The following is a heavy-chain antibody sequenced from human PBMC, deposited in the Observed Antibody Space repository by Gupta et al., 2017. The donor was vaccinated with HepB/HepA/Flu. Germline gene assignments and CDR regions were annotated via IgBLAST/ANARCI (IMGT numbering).Heavy chain of an antibody. CDR2: ISSSSSTI. D-gene: IGHD1-26*01. Sequence: EVQLVESGGGLVQPGGSLRLSCAASGFTFSSYSMNWVRQAPGKGLEWVSYISSSSSTIYYADSVKGRFTISRDNAKNSLYLQMNSLRDEDTAVYYCARDKGSGSYYDYYYYMDVWGKGTTVTVSS. V-gene: IGHV3-48*02. J-gene: IGHJ6*03. CDR3: ARDKGSGSYYDYYYYMDV. CDR1: GFTFSSYS.